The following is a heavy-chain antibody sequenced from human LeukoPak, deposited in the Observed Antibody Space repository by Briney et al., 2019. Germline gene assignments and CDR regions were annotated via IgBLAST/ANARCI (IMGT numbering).Heavy chain of an antibody. CDR2: IIPILGIA. CDR1: GGTFSSYA. D-gene: IGHD2-15*01. CDR3: ASRLDRYCSGGSCYSAVNYYHYGMDV. Sequence: GASVKVSCKASGGTFSSYAISWVRQAPGQGLEWMGRIIPILGIANYAQKFQGRVTITADKSTSTAYMELSSLRSEDTAVYYCASRLDRYCSGGSCYSAVNYYHYGMDVWGQGTTVTVSS. J-gene: IGHJ6*02. V-gene: IGHV1-69*04.